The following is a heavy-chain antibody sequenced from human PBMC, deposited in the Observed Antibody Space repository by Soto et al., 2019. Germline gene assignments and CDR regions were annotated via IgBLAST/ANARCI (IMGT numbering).Heavy chain of an antibody. Sequence: GGSLRLSCAASGFTFSDYYMSWIRQAPGKGLEWVSYISSSGSTIYYADSVKGRFTISRDNAKNSLYLQMNSLRAEDTAVYYCARDRVVVPAIIDYPGPATRVSVSS. J-gene: IGHJ4*02. V-gene: IGHV3-11*01. CDR1: GFTFSDYY. D-gene: IGHD2-21*02. CDR3: ARDRVVVPAIIDY. CDR2: ISSSGSTI.